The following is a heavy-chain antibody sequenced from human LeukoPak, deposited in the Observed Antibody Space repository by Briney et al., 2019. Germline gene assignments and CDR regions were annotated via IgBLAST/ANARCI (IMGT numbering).Heavy chain of an antibody. J-gene: IGHJ4*02. V-gene: IGHV3-23*01. CDR2: ISGSGGST. D-gene: IGHD1-7*01. CDR1: GFTFSSSA. CDR3: AKVSRGVTGTTGVLDY. Sequence: PGGSLRLSCAASGFTFSSSAMSWVRHAAGRGLEWVSAISGSGGSTYYADSVKGPFTISRDNSENTLYLQMNSLRAEDTAVYYCAKVSRGVTGTTGVLDYWGQGTLVTVSS.